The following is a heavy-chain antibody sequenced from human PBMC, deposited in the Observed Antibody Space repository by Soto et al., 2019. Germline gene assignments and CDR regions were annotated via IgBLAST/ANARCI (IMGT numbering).Heavy chain of an antibody. J-gene: IGHJ4*02. V-gene: IGHV4-39*01. D-gene: IGHD3-22*01. Sequence: SETLSLTCTVAGDSISSSGSHWDWIRQSPGKGLEWTGSFYDSRSTYYNPSLKSRVTIYVDTSKNQFSLMVRCVTAADTAVYYCARLITYYFHTGGYYYDYWGQGTLVTVSS. CDR3: ARLITYYFHTGGYYYDY. CDR1: GDSISSSGSH. CDR2: FYDSRST.